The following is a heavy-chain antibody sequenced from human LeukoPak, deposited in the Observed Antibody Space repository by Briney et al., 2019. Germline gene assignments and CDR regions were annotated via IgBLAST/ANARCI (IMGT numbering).Heavy chain of an antibody. CDR2: IYYSGST. CDR3: ARRGGYDSGGAFDI. J-gene: IGHJ3*02. D-gene: IGHD3-22*01. CDR1: GGSISSSSYY. Sequence: SETLSLTCTVSGGSISSSSYYWGWIRQPPGKGLEWIGSIYYSGSTYYNPSLKSRVTISVDTSKNQFSLKLSSVTAADTAVYYCARRGGYDSGGAFDIWGQGTMVTVSS. V-gene: IGHV4-39*01.